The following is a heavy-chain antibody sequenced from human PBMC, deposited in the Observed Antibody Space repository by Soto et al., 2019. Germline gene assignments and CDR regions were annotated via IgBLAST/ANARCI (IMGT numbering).Heavy chain of an antibody. CDR1: GFTFSSYI. CDR2: ISSSSSYI. D-gene: IGHD3-22*01. Sequence: EVQLVESGGGLVKPGGSLRLSCAASGFTFSSYIMNWVRQAPGKGLEWVSSISSSSSYIYYADSVKGRFTISRDNAKNSLYLQMNSLRAEDTAVYYCARDGYYDSSGYRKYYYGMDVWGQGTTVTVSS. CDR3: ARDGYYDSSGYRKYYYGMDV. J-gene: IGHJ6*02. V-gene: IGHV3-21*01.